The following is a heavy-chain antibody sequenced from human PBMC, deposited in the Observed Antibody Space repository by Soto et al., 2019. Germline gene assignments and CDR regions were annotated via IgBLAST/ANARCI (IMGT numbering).Heavy chain of an antibody. CDR1: GFTFSDYY. CDR3: ARDTGGSYDY. CDR2: TRNKASSYSP. Sequence: EVQLVESGGGLVQPGGSLRLSCAASGFTFSDYYMDWVRQVPGKGLEWVGRTRNKASSYSPEYAPSVKGRFTIARHDLEDSMYLQMNSLKTEDTAVYYCARDTGGSYDYWGQGALVTVSS. D-gene: IGHD1-26*01. J-gene: IGHJ4*02. V-gene: IGHV3-72*01.